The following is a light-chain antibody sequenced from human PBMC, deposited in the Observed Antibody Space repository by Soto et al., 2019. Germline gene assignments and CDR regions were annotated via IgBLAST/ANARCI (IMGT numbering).Light chain of an antibody. CDR3: QQYHRSSIT. CDR1: ESIRTW. CDR2: DAS. V-gene: IGKV1-5*01. Sequence: DIQMTQSPSTLSASIGDRVTITCRASESIRTWLAWYQHKPGKAPKFLIYDASSLESGVPSRFSGSGSGTEFTLTISNLQPDDFATYYCQQYHRSSITFGQGTRLEIK. J-gene: IGKJ5*01.